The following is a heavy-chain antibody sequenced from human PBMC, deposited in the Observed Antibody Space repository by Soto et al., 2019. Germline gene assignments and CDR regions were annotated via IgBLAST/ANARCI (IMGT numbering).Heavy chain of an antibody. CDR2: ISNSGGST. CDR1: GIAFSSYG. J-gene: IGHJ4*02. V-gene: IGHV3-23*01. D-gene: IGHD3-22*01. Sequence: PGGSLRLSCVASGIAFSSYGMTWARQSPGKGLEWVSSISNSGGSTFYADSVKGRFTISRDNSKNTLVLQMNSLRPEDTAIYYCASGFIGPDHWGQGTQVTVSS. CDR3: ASGFIGPDH.